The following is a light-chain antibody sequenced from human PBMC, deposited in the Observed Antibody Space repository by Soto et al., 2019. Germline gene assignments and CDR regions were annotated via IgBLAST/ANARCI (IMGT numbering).Light chain of an antibody. CDR3: CSYASSTTWV. V-gene: IGLV2-23*01. Sequence: QSALTQPASVSVSPGQSITISCTGTSGDVGSYNLVSWYQQHPGKAPKILIYDGSKQPSGVSNRFSGSKSGSTASLTISGLQAEDEADYYCCSYASSTTWVFGGGTKVTVL. J-gene: IGLJ3*02. CDR2: DGS. CDR1: SGDVGSYNL.